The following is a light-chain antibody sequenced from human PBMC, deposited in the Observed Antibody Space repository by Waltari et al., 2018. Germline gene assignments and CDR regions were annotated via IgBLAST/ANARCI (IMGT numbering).Light chain of an antibody. V-gene: IGKV1-33*01. CDR2: DAS. CDR3: QQYDNFPWT. CDR1: QDISNY. J-gene: IGKJ1*01. Sequence: DIQMTQSPSSLSASVGDRVTITCQASQDISNYLTWYQPKPGKAPKLLIYDASNLETGVPSRFSGSRSGTDFTFTISSLQPEDIATYYCQQYDNFPWTFGQGTKVEIK.